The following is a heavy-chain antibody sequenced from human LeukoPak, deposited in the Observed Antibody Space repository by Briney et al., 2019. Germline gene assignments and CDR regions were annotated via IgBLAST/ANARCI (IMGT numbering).Heavy chain of an antibody. V-gene: IGHV3-72*01. D-gene: IGHD1-26*01. CDR3: ASIRGTFGY. Sequence: GGSLRLSCAASGFTFSDHFLDWVRQAPGKGLEWVGRTRNRANSYITEYAASVKGRFTISRDDSKNSLYLQMSSLKTDDTAMYYCASIRGTFGYWGQGTLVTVSS. J-gene: IGHJ4*02. CDR1: GFTFSDHF. CDR2: TRNRANSYIT.